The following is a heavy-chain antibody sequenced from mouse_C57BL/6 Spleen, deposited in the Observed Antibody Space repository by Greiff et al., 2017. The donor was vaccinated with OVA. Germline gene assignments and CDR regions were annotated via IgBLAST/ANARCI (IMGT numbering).Heavy chain of an antibody. Sequence: VQLQQSGPELVKPGASVKISCKASGYSFTGYYMNWVKQSPEKSLEWIGEINPSTGGTTYNQKFKAKATLTVDKSSSTAYMQLKSLTSDDSAVYYCARGDYDSAWFAYWGQGTLVTVSA. CDR2: INPSTGGT. D-gene: IGHD2-4*01. CDR1: GYSFTGYY. CDR3: ARGDYDSAWFAY. J-gene: IGHJ3*01. V-gene: IGHV1-42*01.